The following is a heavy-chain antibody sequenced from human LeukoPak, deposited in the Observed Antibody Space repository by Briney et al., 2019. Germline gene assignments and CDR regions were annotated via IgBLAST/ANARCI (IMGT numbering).Heavy chain of an antibody. Sequence: GGSLRLSCAASGFTFSSYAMSWVRQAPGKGLEWVSAISGSGGSTYYADSVKGRFTISRDNSKSSLYLQMKSLRAEDTAVYYCARDYSSSSSHDYWGQGTLVTVSS. CDR2: ISGSGGST. V-gene: IGHV3-23*01. CDR1: GFTFSSYA. D-gene: IGHD6-6*01. CDR3: ARDYSSSSSHDY. J-gene: IGHJ4*02.